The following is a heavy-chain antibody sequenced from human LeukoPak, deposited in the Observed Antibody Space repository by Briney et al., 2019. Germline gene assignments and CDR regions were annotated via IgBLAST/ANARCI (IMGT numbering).Heavy chain of an antibody. J-gene: IGHJ4*02. D-gene: IGHD1-1*01. CDR1: GDSITNSY. V-gene: IGHV4-59*01. CDR2: IYYTGYT. CDR3: ARAPIGSVDY. Sequence: PSETLSLTCTVFGDSITNSYWTWIRLPPGKGLEWVAYIYYTGYTTYNPSLKSGVSISVTTPKNQLSRKLISVTAADTAVYYCARAPIGSVDYWGPGAQVTVSS.